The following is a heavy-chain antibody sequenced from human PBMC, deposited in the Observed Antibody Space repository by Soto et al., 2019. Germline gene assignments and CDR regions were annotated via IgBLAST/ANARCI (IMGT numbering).Heavy chain of an antibody. J-gene: IGHJ6*02. CDR1: GGSFSGYY. V-gene: IGHV4-34*01. D-gene: IGHD3-10*01. CDR3: ARRGWFGDRYYYYGMDV. CDR2: INHSGST. Sequence: SETLSLTCAVYGGSFSGYYWSWIRQPPGKGLEWIGEINHSGSTNYNPSLKSRVTISVDTSKNQFSLKLSSVTAADTAVYYCARRGWFGDRYYYYGMDVWGQGTTVTVSS.